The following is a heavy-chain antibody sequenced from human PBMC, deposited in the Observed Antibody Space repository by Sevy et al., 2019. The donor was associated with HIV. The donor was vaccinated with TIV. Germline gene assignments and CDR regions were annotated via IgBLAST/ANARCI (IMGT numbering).Heavy chain of an antibody. CDR3: AREGCTQPHDY. CDR2: FSFGCGRI. J-gene: IGHJ4*02. Sequence: GSLRLSCAASGFTFVKYSMSWVRQAPGKGLEWVSTFSFGCGRINYADSVKGRFTISRDDSKNTLFLQMNSLRAEDTATYFCAREGCTQPHDYWGQGTLVTVSS. CDR1: GFTFVKYS. D-gene: IGHD2-8*01. V-gene: IGHV3-23*01.